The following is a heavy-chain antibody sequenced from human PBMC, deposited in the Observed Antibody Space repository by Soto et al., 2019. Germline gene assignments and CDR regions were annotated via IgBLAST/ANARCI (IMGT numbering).Heavy chain of an antibody. V-gene: IGHV3-23*01. Sequence: EVQLSESGGGLVQIGGSLRLSCAASGSDFSAYAMNWVRQAPGKGLEWVSAISRSGDITYYADSVTGRFSISRDNSKNTLYLQMNSLRAEDTAVYYCAKGGFWVHYGMDVWGQGTTVTVSS. J-gene: IGHJ6*02. CDR1: GSDFSAYA. CDR3: AKGGFWVHYGMDV. D-gene: IGHD3-16*01. CDR2: ISRSGDIT.